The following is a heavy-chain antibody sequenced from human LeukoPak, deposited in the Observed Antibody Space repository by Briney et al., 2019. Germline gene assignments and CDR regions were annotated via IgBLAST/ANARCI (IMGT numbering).Heavy chain of an antibody. CDR1: GVSISNYY. Sequence: SETLSLTCDVSGVSISNYYCTWVRQSPGKGLEWIGYILYSGSTNNNPSLKGRVTVSVDTSNNQFSLSLTSVTTADTAVYYCAAGDKSPIQFDYWGQGTLVTVSS. J-gene: IGHJ4*02. CDR2: ILYSGST. CDR3: AAGDKSPIQFDY. V-gene: IGHV4-59*01. D-gene: IGHD5-24*01.